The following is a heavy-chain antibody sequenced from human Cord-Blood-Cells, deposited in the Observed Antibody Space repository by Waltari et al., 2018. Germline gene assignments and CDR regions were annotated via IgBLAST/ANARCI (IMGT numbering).Heavy chain of an antibody. V-gene: IGHV2-5*02. Sequence: QITLKESGPTLVKHTQTLTLTCTFSGFSLSTSGVGVGWIRQRPGKALEWLALMFWDDDKRYSPSLKRRLTITKDTSKNQVVLTVTSMDPVYTAPYYCALLSGFHDWGQGTLVTVSP. D-gene: IGHD7-27*01. CDR1: GFSLSTSGVG. J-gene: IGHJ4*02. CDR2: MFWDDDK. CDR3: ALLSGFHD.